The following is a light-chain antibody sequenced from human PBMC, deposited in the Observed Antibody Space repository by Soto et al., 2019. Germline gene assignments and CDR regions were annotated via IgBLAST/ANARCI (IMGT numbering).Light chain of an antibody. V-gene: IGKV3-20*01. CDR1: QSVSSNY. Sequence: EIVLTQSPDTVSLSPGETATLSCRASQSVSSNYLAWYQKKPGQAPRLLIYGASSRATGIPDRFSGSGSGTDFTLTISRLETEDFAVFYCQQYDNSITFGQGTRLEI. J-gene: IGKJ5*01. CDR2: GAS. CDR3: QQYDNSIT.